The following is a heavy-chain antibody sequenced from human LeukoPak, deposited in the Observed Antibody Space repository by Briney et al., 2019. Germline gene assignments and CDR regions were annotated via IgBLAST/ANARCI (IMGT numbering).Heavy chain of an antibody. CDR2: IYHSEST. Sequence: SETLSLTCTVSGGSISSSYCSWIRQPPGKGLEWIGYIYHSESTNYNPSLKSRVTISVDTSKNQFSLKLSSVTAADTAVYYCASQAGGTSGPFDHWGQGTPVTVSS. CDR3: ASQAGGTSGPFDH. V-gene: IGHV4-59*08. D-gene: IGHD4-23*01. J-gene: IGHJ4*02. CDR1: GGSISSSY.